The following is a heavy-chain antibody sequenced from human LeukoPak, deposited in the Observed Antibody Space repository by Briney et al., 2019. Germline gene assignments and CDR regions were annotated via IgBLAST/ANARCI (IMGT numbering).Heavy chain of an antibody. CDR1: GGSISSSSYY. D-gene: IGHD2-15*01. V-gene: IGHV4-39*07. CDR2: IYYSGST. J-gene: IGHJ4*02. CDR3: ARGYNSICSGGSCYSFPEYYFDY. Sequence: SETLSLTCTVSGGSISSSSYYWGWIRQPPGKGLEWIGSIYYSGSTYYNPSLKSRVTISVDTSKNQFSLKLSSVTAADTAVYYCARGYNSICSGGSCYSFPEYYFDYWGQGTLVTVSS.